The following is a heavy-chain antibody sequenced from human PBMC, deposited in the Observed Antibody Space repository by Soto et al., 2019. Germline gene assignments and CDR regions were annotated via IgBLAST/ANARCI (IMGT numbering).Heavy chain of an antibody. J-gene: IGHJ5*02. CDR3: AIMESFGSLNWFYP. CDR2: MNPGSGDT. CDR1: GYTFTNND. V-gene: IGHV1-8*02. D-gene: IGHD5-18*01. Sequence: ASVKVSCKASGYTFTNNDVSWVRQATGQGLEWMGWMNPGSGDTGYAQKFQGRVTMTRDISIATAYMELNSLTSEDTAIYYCAIMESFGSLNWFYPCAQGTLVTVSA.